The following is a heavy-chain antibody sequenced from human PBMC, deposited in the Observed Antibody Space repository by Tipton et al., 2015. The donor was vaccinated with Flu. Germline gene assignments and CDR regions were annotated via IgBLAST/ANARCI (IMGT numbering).Heavy chain of an antibody. CDR2: ICQSGST. V-gene: IGHV4-38-2*02. J-gene: IGHJ4*02. D-gene: IGHD3-3*01. CDR1: GDSIGGGYC. CDR3: ARGLRTGRFLTH. Sequence: TLSLTCSVSGDSIGGGYCWGWSQRPPGRGLEWVGNICQSGSTYDNPSLKSRVSISMDTSKNQFSLNLSSVTAADTAVYFCARGLRTGRFLTHWGQGTLVTVSS.